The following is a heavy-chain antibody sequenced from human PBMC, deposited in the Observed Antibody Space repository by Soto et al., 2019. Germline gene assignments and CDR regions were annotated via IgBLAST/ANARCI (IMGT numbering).Heavy chain of an antibody. CDR3: ASWLQEAGIGGNYYYGMDV. V-gene: IGHV1-69*12. CDR1: GGTFSNYA. Sequence: QVQLVQSGAEVKKPGSSVKVSCKASGGTFSNYAFSWVRQAPGQGLEWLGGIMPIFGRADYAQKFRGRVTITADESTSTAPMELSSLRSEDTAVYYCASWLQEAGIGGNYYYGMDVWGQGTTVTVSS. CDR2: IMPIFGRA. D-gene: IGHD6-19*01. J-gene: IGHJ6*02.